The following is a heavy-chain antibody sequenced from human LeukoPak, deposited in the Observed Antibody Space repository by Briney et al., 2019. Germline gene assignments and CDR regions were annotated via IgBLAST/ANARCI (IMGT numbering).Heavy chain of an antibody. CDR2: ISYDGGNK. D-gene: IGHD2-21*02. CDR3: ARPYCGGDCYSFLDAFDI. Sequence: GGSLRLSCAASGFTFSGYVMHWVRQAPGKGLEWVAVISYDGGNKYYADSVKGLFSISRENSKNTMYLQMNSLRDEDTALYYCARPYCGGDCYSFLDAFDIWGQGTMVTVSS. CDR1: GFTFSGYV. V-gene: IGHV3-30-3*01. J-gene: IGHJ3*02.